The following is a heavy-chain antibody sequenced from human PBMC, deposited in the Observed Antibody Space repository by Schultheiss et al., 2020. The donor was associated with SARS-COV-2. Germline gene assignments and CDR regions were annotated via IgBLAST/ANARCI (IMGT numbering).Heavy chain of an antibody. V-gene: IGHV4-38-2*01. D-gene: IGHD1-26*01. CDR3: AGAGPLHY. Sequence: SETLSLTCAVSGYSISSGYYWGWIRQPPGKGLEWIGSIYYSGSTYYNPSLKSRVTISVDTSKNQFSLKLSSVTAADTAMYYCAGAGPLHYWGQGTLVTVSS. CDR1: GYSISSGYY. CDR2: IYYSGST. J-gene: IGHJ4*02.